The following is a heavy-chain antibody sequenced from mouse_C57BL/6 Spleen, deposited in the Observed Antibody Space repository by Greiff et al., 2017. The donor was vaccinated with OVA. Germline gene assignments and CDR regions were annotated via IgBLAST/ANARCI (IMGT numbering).Heavy chain of an antibody. V-gene: IGHV5-17*01. CDR2: ISSGSSTI. D-gene: IGHD2-4*01. Sequence: EVMLVESGGGLVKPGGSLKLSCAASGFTFSDYGMHWVRQAPEKGLEWVAYISSGSSTIYYADTVKGRFTISRDNAKNTLFLQMTSLRSEDTAMYYCARNDYDEGYWYFDVWGTGTTVTVSS. CDR3: ARNDYDEGYWYFDV. CDR1: GFTFSDYG. J-gene: IGHJ1*03.